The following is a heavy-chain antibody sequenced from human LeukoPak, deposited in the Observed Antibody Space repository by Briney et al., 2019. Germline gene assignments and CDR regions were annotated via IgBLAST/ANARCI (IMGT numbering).Heavy chain of an antibody. CDR1: GGSISTYY. Sequence: PSETLSLTCTVSGGSISTYYWSWIRQPPGKGLEWIGYIYYSGSTNYNPSLKSRVTISVDTSKNQFSLKLSSVTAADTAVYCCATYSTAGGSGHWGQGTLVTVSS. CDR3: ATYSTAGGSGH. V-gene: IGHV4-59*08. CDR2: IYYSGST. J-gene: IGHJ4*02. D-gene: IGHD6-13*01.